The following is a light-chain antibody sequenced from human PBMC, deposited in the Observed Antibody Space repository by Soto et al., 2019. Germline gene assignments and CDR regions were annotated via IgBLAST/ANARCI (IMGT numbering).Light chain of an antibody. CDR3: HQYGSSRYVYA. CDR1: ETVSSNY. CDR2: GAS. V-gene: IGKV3-20*01. Sequence: EIVLTQSPGTLSLSPGERATLSCRASETVSSNYLAWYQQKPGQAPRLLLYGASSKATGIPDRFSGSGSGKDFTLTISRREPEDFVVYYCHQYGSSRYVYALGPGTRLEIK. J-gene: IGKJ2*01.